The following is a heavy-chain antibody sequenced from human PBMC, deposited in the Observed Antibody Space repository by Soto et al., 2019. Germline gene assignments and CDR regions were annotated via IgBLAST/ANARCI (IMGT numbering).Heavy chain of an antibody. CDR1: GFTFRNYA. CDR2: IGGGGATT. V-gene: IGHV3-23*01. D-gene: IGHD3-22*01. J-gene: IGHJ4*02. CDR3: AKAHSLYAENSGYSRYSDY. Sequence: EVRLLESGGGLVQPGGSLRLSCAGSGFTFRNYAVNWVRQAPGRGLEWVSTIGGGGATTYYADSVMGRFTISRYNPRNTLYLQMNSLRTEDTALYYCAKAHSLYAENSGYSRYSDYWGQGTLVTVSS.